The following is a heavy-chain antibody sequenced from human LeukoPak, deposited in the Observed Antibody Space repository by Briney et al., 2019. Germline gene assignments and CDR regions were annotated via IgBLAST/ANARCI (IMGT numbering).Heavy chain of an antibody. CDR3: AREQFGGGRDYYYYMDV. V-gene: IGHV4-39*07. D-gene: IGHD3-16*01. Sequence: SETLSLTCTVSGGSISSGGYYWGWIRQPPGKGLEWIGSIYYSGSTNYNPSLKSRVTISVDTSKNQFSLKLSSVTAADTAVYYCAREQFGGGRDYYYYMDVWGKGTTVTVSS. CDR1: GGSISSGGYY. CDR2: IYYSGST. J-gene: IGHJ6*03.